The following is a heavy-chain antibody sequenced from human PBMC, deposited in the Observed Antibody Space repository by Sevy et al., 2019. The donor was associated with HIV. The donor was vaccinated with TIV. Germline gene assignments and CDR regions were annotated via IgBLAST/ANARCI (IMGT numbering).Heavy chain of an antibody. CDR1: GGSVSSGSYY. V-gene: IGHV4-61*01. CDR3: ERTSGEFYDFWSGLYNYYYGMDV. J-gene: IGHJ6*02. Sequence: SETLSLTCTVSGGSVSSGSYYWSWIRQPPGKGLEWIGYIYYSGSTNYNPSLKSRVTISVDTSKNQFSLKLSSVTAADTAVYYCERTSGEFYDFWSGLYNYYYGMDVWGQGTAVLVSS. CDR2: IYYSGST. D-gene: IGHD3-3*01.